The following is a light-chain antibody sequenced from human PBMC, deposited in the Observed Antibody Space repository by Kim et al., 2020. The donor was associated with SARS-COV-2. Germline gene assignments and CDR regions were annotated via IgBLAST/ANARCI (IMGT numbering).Light chain of an antibody. CDR3: QQYHNYYT. CDR1: QTVTGR. Sequence: LAVSPGERATLSCRASQTVTGRLAWYQQKSGQAPRLVMYDVSTRASGIPARFSGSGSGTEFTLTISSLESEDFAVYYCQQYHNYYTFGQGTKLEIK. CDR2: DVS. V-gene: IGKV3-15*01. J-gene: IGKJ2*01.